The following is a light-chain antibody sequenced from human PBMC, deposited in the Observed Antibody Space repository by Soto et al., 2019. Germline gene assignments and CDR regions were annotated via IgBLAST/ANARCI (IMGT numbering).Light chain of an antibody. J-gene: IGKJ1*01. CDR1: QTISSW. Sequence: IQMTQSPSTLSGSVGDRVTIPCRASQTISSWLAWYQQKPGKAPKLLIYKASTLKSGVPSRFSGSGSGTEFTPTISSLQPDDFATYYCQHYNSYSEAFGQGTKVDIK. V-gene: IGKV1-5*03. CDR3: QHYNSYSEA. CDR2: KAS.